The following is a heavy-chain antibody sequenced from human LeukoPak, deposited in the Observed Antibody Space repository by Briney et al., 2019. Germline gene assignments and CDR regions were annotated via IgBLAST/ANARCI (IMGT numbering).Heavy chain of an antibody. CDR2: IYYSGST. CDR1: GGSISSGGYY. J-gene: IGHJ5*02. V-gene: IGHV4-31*03. CDR3: ARDRYCSGGYCYSGKFDP. D-gene: IGHD2-15*01. Sequence: SETLSLTCTVSGGSISSGGYYWSWIRQHPGKGLEWIGYIYYSGSTYYNPSLKSRVTISVDTSKNQFSLKLSSVTAADTAVYYCARDRYCSGGYCYSGKFDPWGQGTLVTVSS.